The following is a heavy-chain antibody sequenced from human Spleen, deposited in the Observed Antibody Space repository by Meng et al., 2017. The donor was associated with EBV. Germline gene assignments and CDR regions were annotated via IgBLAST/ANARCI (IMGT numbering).Heavy chain of an antibody. D-gene: IGHD3-10*01. Sequence: QITLKESGPTLLKPTQTLTLTCTFSGFSLSRNGEAVAWFRQPPGKALDWLALIYWDDDKRFSPSLKNRLTITKDTSRVVLTMTNMDPVDTATYFCAHSNDPGGDWFDPWGQGTLVTVAS. CDR2: IYWDDDK. J-gene: IGHJ5*02. CDR1: GFSLSRNGEA. V-gene: IGHV2-5*02. CDR3: AHSNDPGGDWFDP.